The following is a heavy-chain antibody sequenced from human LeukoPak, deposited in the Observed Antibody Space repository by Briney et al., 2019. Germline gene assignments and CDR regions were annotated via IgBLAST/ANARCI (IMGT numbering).Heavy chain of an antibody. D-gene: IGHD3-22*01. J-gene: IGHJ4*02. CDR3: ASRAVFSGYYDSSGYYAPFDY. CDR2: IHYSGST. CDR1: GGSLFGYY. V-gene: IGHV4-59*08. Sequence: SETLSLTCGVSGGSLFGYYWNWIRQPPGKGLEWIGNIHYSGSTNYNPSLKSRLTITVETSKNQFSLILSSVTAADTAVYYCASRAVFSGYYDSSGYYAPFDYWGQGTLVTVSS.